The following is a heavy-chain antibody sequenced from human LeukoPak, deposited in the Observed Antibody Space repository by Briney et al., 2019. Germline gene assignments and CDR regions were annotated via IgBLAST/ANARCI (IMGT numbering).Heavy chain of an antibody. CDR1: GFTFSSYW. V-gene: IGHV3-74*01. Sequence: PGGSLRLSCAASGFTFSSYWMHWVRHVPGKGLVWVSRINGDGSSTTYADAVKGRFTISRDNAKNTLYLQMSSLRAEDTAVYYCARRGLVPAFDIWGQGTMVTVAS. J-gene: IGHJ3*02. CDR3: ARRGLVPAFDI. D-gene: IGHD2-2*01. CDR2: INGDGSST.